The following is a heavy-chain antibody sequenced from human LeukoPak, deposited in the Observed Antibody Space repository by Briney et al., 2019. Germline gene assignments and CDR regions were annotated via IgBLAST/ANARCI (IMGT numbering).Heavy chain of an antibody. J-gene: IGHJ4*02. D-gene: IGHD2-2*01. CDR1: GGTFSSYA. V-gene: IGHV1-69*06. Sequence: SVKVSCKASGGTFSSYAISWVRQAPGQGLEWMGGIIPIFGTANYAQKFQGRVTITADKSTSTAYMELSSLRSEDTAVYYCASMRLGEYIVVVPAADWGQGTLVTVSS. CDR3: ASMRLGEYIVVVPAAD. CDR2: IIPIFGTA.